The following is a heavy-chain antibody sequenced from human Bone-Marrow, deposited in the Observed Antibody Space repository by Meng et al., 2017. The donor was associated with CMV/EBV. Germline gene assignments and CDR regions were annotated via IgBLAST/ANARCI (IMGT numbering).Heavy chain of an antibody. D-gene: IGHD4-17*01. CDR1: GYTLTDYY. V-gene: IGHV1-2*02. CDR2: INPSDDT. Sequence: QVQLVQSGAEVKKPGASVKVSCKASGYTLTDYYIHWVRQAPGQWLEWMGWINPSDDTNYAQNFQGRVTMTRDMSINTVYMELSRLTSDDTAVYYCARDPPLLEYGPPFDLWGRGTLVTVSS. CDR3: ARDPPLLEYGPPFDL. J-gene: IGHJ2*01.